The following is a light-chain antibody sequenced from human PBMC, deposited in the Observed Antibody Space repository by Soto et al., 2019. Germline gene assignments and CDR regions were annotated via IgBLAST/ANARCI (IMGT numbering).Light chain of an antibody. CDR2: DAS. Sequence: DIQMTQSPSTLSASVGDRVTITCRASQSITNRLAWYQQKPGKAPKVLIYDASNLESGVPSRFGGSGSGTEFILTISSLQPDDFATYWCQHYGGMWAFGQGTKLEIK. CDR3: QHYGGMWA. CDR1: QSITNR. J-gene: IGKJ1*01. V-gene: IGKV1-5*01.